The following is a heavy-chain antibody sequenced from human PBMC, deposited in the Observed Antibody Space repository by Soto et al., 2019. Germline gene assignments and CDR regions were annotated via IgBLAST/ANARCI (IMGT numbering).Heavy chain of an antibody. V-gene: IGHV3-33*01. J-gene: IGHJ6*02. CDR1: GFTFSSYG. D-gene: IGHD3-10*01. CDR2: IWYDGSNK. CDR3: ARDMLKGWFGELFYAMDL. Sequence: GGSLRLSCVASGFTFSSYGMHWVRQAPGKGLEWVAVIWYDGSNKYYADSVKGRFTISRDNSKNTLYLQMNSLRAEDTAVYYCARDMLKGWFGELFYAMDLSGQGTTVTVSS.